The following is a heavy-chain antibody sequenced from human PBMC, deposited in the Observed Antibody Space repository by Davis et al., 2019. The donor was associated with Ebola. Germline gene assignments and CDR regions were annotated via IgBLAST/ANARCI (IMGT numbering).Heavy chain of an antibody. CDR2: ISGSGGST. Sequence: PGGSLRLSCAASGFTFSSYAMSWVRQAPGKGLEWVSAISGSGGSTYYADSVKGRFTISRDNSKNTLYLQMNSLRAEDTAVYYCARGRFLDWASYYYYGMDVWGQGTTVTVSS. CDR1: GFTFSSYA. V-gene: IGHV3-23*01. J-gene: IGHJ6*02. D-gene: IGHD3/OR15-3a*01. CDR3: ARGRFLDWASYYYYGMDV.